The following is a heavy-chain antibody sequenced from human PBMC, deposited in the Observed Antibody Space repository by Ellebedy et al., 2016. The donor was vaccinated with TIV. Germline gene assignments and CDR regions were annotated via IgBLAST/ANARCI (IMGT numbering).Heavy chain of an antibody. V-gene: IGHV1-69*13. Sequence: SVKVSXKASGGTFSSYAISWVRQAPGQGLEWMGGIIPIFGTANYAQKFQGRVTITADESTSTAYMELSSLRSEDTAVYYCAMNYDILTGPFSPWGQGTLVTVSS. J-gene: IGHJ5*02. D-gene: IGHD3-9*01. CDR2: IIPIFGTA. CDR1: GGTFSSYA. CDR3: AMNYDILTGPFSP.